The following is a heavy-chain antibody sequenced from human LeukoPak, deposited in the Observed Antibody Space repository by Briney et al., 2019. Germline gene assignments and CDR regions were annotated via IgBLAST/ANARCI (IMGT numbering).Heavy chain of an antibody. D-gene: IGHD4-17*01. CDR1: GYTFTGYY. CDR3: AVAGGDYGDYYFDY. J-gene: IGHJ4*02. V-gene: IGHV1-2*02. CDR2: INPNSGGT. Sequence: ASVKVSCKTSGYTFTGYYMHWVRQAPGQGLEWMGWINPNSGGTNYAQKFQGRVTMTRDTSISTAYMELSRLRSDDTAVYYCAVAGGDYGDYYFDYWGQGTLVTVSS.